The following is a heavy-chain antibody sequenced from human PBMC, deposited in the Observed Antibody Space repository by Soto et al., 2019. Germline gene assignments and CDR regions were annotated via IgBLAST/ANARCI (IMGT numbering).Heavy chain of an antibody. D-gene: IGHD3-10*01. V-gene: IGHV3-7*04. J-gene: IGHJ6*02. Sequence: GGSLRLSYAPSRFIFRNYLISWVRQAPGKGLEWVANIKQDGSEKYYVDSVKGRFNISRDNAKNSLYLQMNSLRAVDTAVYYCARRRGAGGMDVWGQGTTVTVSS. CDR3: ARRRGAGGMDV. CDR2: IKQDGSEK. CDR1: RFIFRNYL.